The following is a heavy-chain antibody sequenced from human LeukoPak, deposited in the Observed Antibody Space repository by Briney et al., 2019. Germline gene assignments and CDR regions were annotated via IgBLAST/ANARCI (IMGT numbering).Heavy chain of an antibody. CDR2: ISSSGSTV. V-gene: IGHV3-11*01. D-gene: IGHD6-13*01. CDR1: GFTFSDYY. CDR3: AHFRYSSSPPRFDP. Sequence: GGSLRLSCAASGFTFSDYYMSWIRQAPGKGLEWVSYISSSGSTVYYADSVKGRFTISRDNAKNSLYLQMNCLRAEDTAVYYCAHFRYSSSPPRFDPWGQGSLVTVSS. J-gene: IGHJ5*02.